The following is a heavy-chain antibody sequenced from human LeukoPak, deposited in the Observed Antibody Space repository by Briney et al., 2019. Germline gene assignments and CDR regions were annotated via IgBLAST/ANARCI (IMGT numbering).Heavy chain of an antibody. CDR1: GFTFSHYR. CDR3: AKDLDTMVRGVIY. D-gene: IGHD3-10*01. V-gene: IGHV3-48*01. J-gene: IGHJ4*02. CDR2: ISSPGGVT. Sequence: GGSLRLSCTASGFTFSHYRMTWVRQAPGKGLEWVAFISSPGGVTYYADSVKGRFTISRDNSKNTLYLQMNSLRAEDTAVYYCAKDLDTMVRGVIYWGQGTLVTVSS.